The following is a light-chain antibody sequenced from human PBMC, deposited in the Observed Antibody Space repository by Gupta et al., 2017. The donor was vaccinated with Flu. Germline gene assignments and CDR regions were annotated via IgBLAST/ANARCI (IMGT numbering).Light chain of an antibody. V-gene: IGKV4-1*01. CDR2: WAS. J-gene: IGKJ2*03. CDR1: QTILYSSNNKNY. Sequence: DIVMTQSPDPLAVSLGERATINCKSSQTILYSSNNKNYLAWYQQKPGQPPKLLIYWASTRESGVPDRFSGSGSGTDFTLTISSLQAEDVAVYYCQQYYGSPYSFGQGTKLEIK. CDR3: QQYYGSPYS.